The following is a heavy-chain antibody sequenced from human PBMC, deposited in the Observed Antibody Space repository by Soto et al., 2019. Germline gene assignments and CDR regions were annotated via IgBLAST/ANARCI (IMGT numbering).Heavy chain of an antibody. CDR3: AREVRDTAVADFDY. CDR2: ISSSISTM. D-gene: IGHD5-18*01. J-gene: IGHJ4*02. Sequence: EVQLVESGGGLVQPGGSLRLSCAASGFTFSSYSMNWVRQAPGKGLEWLSYISSSISTMHYADSVKGRFTISRDNAKNSLYLRIQSLRDEDTAVYYCAREVRDTAVADFDYWGQGTLVTVSS. V-gene: IGHV3-48*02. CDR1: GFTFSSYS.